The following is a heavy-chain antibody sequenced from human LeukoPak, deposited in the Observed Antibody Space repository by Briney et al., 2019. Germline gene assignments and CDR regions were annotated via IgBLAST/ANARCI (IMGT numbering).Heavy chain of an antibody. Sequence: SETLSLTCTVSGGSISSYYWSWIRQPAGKGLEWIGRIYTSGSTNYSPSLKSRVTISVDTSKNQFSLKLSSVTAADTAVYYCARDSCSGGSCYSSVWYFDLWGRGTLVTVSS. CDR3: ARDSCSGGSCYSSVWYFDL. CDR1: GGSISSYY. CDR2: IYTSGST. J-gene: IGHJ2*01. V-gene: IGHV4-4*07. D-gene: IGHD2-15*01.